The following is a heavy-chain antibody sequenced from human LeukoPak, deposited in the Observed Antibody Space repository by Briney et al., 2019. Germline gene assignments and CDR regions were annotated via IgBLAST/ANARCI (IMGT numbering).Heavy chain of an antibody. D-gene: IGHD3-10*01. CDR2: INHSGST. CDR3: ARHGGFGWFGENYFDY. Sequence: SETLSLTCAVYGGSFSGYYWSWIRQPPGKGLEWMGEINHSGSTNYNPSLKSRVTISVDTSKNQFSLKLSSVTAADTAVYYCARHGGFGWFGENYFDYWGQGTLVTVSS. J-gene: IGHJ4*02. V-gene: IGHV4-34*01. CDR1: GGSFSGYY.